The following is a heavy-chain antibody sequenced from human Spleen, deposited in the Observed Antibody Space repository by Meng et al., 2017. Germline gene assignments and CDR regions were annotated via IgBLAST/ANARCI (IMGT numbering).Heavy chain of an antibody. V-gene: IGHV1-69*02. CDR1: GGSFTSHT. CDR2: ITPIICIR. J-gene: IGHJ6*02. D-gene: IGHD2-21*01. CDR3: ARSPLTYGGRHV. Sequence: SLKVSCKASGGSFTSHTISWVRQAAGQRLEWSGKITPIICIRKYAQSFQDRFTITADKPTSTAYMELNSLRSDDTAVYFCARSPLTYGGRHVWGQGTMVTVSS.